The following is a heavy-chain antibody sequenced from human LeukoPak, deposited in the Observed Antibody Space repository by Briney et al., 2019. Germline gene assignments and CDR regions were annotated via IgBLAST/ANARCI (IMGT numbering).Heavy chain of an antibody. J-gene: IGHJ3*02. Sequence: PGGSLRLSCAASGFTFSSYSMNWVRQAPGKGLEWVSSISSSSSYIYYADSVKGRFTISRDNAKNSLYLQMNSLRAEDTAVYYCARRYCSSTSCYLLMGAFDIWGQETMVTVSS. D-gene: IGHD2-2*01. CDR3: ARRYCSSTSCYLLMGAFDI. CDR1: GFTFSSYS. V-gene: IGHV3-21*01. CDR2: ISSSSSYI.